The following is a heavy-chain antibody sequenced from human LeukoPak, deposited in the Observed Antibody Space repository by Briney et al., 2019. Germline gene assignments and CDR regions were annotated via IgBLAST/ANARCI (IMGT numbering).Heavy chain of an antibody. D-gene: IGHD3-10*01. V-gene: IGHV3-23*01. CDR2: ISGSGGST. Sequence: GSLRLSCAASGFTFSSYAMSWVRQAPGKGLEWVSAISGSGGSTYYADSVKGRFTISRDNSKNTLYLQMNILRAEDTAVYYCARLDGSGSYPDYWGQGTLVTVSS. CDR1: GFTFSSYA. CDR3: ARLDGSGSYPDY. J-gene: IGHJ4*02.